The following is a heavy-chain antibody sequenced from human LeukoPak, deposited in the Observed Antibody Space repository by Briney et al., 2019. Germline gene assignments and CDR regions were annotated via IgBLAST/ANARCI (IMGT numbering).Heavy chain of an antibody. J-gene: IGHJ3*01. D-gene: IGHD2-2*01. Sequence: SSETLSLTCTVSGGSISYYYRSWIRQPPGKGLEWIGYIYYSGSTNYNPSLKSRVTISVDTSKNQFSLNLTSVTTADTAVYYCARVSCSSTSCPRRDALDVWGQGTMVTVSS. CDR3: ARVSCSSTSCPRRDALDV. CDR2: IYYSGST. CDR1: GGSISYYY. V-gene: IGHV4-59*01.